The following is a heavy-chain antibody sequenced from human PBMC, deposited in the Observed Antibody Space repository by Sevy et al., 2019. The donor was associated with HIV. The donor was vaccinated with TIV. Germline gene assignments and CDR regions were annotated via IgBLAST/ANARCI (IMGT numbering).Heavy chain of an antibody. V-gene: IGHV3-48*02. CDR3: ASGSNHKNFDY. D-gene: IGHD3-10*01. Sequence: GGSLRLSCAASGFTFSISDMNWVRQAPGKGLEWVSFISSRSGTIYDADSVKGRFTISRDNAKNSLYLQMNSLRDDDTAVYYCASGSNHKNFDYWGQGTLVTVSS. J-gene: IGHJ4*02. CDR2: ISSRSGTI. CDR1: GFTFSISD.